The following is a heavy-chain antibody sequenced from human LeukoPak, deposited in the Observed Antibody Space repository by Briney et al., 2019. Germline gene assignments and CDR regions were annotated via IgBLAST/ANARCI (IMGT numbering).Heavy chain of an antibody. CDR3: ARAPGVGGGPVAGTNWFGP. Sequence: PSETLSLTCTVSGGSIRSYYWSWIRQPPGKGLEGIGYIYYGGSPNYKPSLKSRLTISVDTSKNQFSLRLSSVTAADTAVYYCARAPGVGGGPVAGTNWFGPWGQGTLVTVSS. CDR2: IYYGGSP. J-gene: IGHJ5*02. CDR1: GGSIRSYY. V-gene: IGHV4-59*01. D-gene: IGHD6-19*01.